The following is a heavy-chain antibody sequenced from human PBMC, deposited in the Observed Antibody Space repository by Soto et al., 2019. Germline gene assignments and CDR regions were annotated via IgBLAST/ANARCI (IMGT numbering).Heavy chain of an antibody. V-gene: IGHV1-69*13. CDR2: IIPIFGTA. CDR1: GGTFSSYA. J-gene: IGHJ3*02. Sequence: SVKVSCKASGGTFSSYAISWVRQAPGQGLEWMGGIIPIFGTANYAQKFQGRVTITADESTSTAYMELSSLRSEDTAVYYCARDYCSSTSCYDNHASDIWGQGTMVTVSS. CDR3: ARDYCSSTSCYDNHASDI. D-gene: IGHD2-2*01.